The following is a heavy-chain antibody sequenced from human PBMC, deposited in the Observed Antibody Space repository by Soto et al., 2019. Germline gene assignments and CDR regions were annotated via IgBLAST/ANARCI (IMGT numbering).Heavy chain of an antibody. Sequence: QVQLVESGGGVVQPGRSLRLSCAAYGFTFSSYGMHWVRQAPGKGLEWVAVISYDGSNKYYADSVKGRFTISRDNSKNTLYLQMNSLRAEDTAVYYCAKDSGLAAYYYYYYMDVWGKGTTVTVSS. CDR3: AKDSGLAAYYYYYYMDV. D-gene: IGHD6-13*01. J-gene: IGHJ6*03. V-gene: IGHV3-30*18. CDR2: ISYDGSNK. CDR1: GFTFSSYG.